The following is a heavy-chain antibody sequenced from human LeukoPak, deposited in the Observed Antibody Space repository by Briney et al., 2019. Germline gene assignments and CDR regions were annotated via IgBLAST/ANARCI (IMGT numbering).Heavy chain of an antibody. V-gene: IGHV1-46*03. Sequence: ASVKVSCKASGYTFTSYYMHWVRQAPGQGLEWMGIINPSGGSTSYAQKFPARVTMTRDTSTSTVYMELSSLRSEDTAVYYCASQNAVAGTFYWGQGTLATVSS. CDR2: INPSGGST. CDR3: ASQNAVAGTFY. J-gene: IGHJ4*02. CDR1: GYTFTSYY. D-gene: IGHD6-19*01.